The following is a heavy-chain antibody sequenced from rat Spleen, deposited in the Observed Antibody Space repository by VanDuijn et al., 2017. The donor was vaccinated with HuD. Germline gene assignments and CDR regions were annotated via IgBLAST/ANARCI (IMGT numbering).Heavy chain of an antibody. D-gene: IGHD1-4*01. Sequence: EVQLVESGGGLVQPGRSLKLSCAASGFTFSDYGMAWVRQAPTKGLEWVATISYGDTSGHSSTYYRDSVKGRFTIPRDNAKNTLFLQMDSLRSDDTATYYCARPRDYPYYWYFDFWGPGTMVTVSS. CDR3: ARPRDYPYYWYFDF. V-gene: IGHV5-29*01. CDR2: ISYGDTSGHSST. CDR1: GFTFSDYG. J-gene: IGHJ1*01.